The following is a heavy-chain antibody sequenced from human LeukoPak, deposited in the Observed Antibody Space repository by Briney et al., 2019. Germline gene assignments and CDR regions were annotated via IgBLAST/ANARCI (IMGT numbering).Heavy chain of an antibody. V-gene: IGHV3-7*01. CDR2: IKQDGSEK. Sequence: GGSLRLSCAASGFTFSSYWMSWVRQAPGKGLEWVANIKQDGSEKYYVDSVKGRFTTSRDNAKNSLYLQMNSLRAEDTAVYYCATQWLGDYYYYGMDVWGQGTTVTVSS. D-gene: IGHD6-19*01. CDR3: ATQWLGDYYYYGMDV. CDR1: GFTFSSYW. J-gene: IGHJ6*02.